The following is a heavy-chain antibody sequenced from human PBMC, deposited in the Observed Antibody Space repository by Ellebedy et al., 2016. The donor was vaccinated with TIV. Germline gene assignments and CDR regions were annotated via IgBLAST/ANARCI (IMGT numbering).Heavy chain of an antibody. D-gene: IGHD3-10*01. CDR1: GASFSGYY. CDR3: ARGGRITMIRGGAFDY. CDR2: INHSGST. Sequence: MPSETLSLTCAVYGASFSGYYWSWIRQPPGKGLEWIGEINHSGSTNYNPSLKSRVTISVDTSKNQFSLKLTSVTAADTAVYYCARGGRITMIRGGAFDYWGQGTLVPVSS. J-gene: IGHJ4*02. V-gene: IGHV4-34*01.